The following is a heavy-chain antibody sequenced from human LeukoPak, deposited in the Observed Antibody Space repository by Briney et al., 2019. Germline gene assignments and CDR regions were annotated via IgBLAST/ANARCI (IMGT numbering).Heavy chain of an antibody. CDR1: GFTFSSYA. CDR3: APLNWVYPDGFDI. D-gene: IGHD6-13*01. CDR2: IKDDGSEK. V-gene: IGHV3-7*01. J-gene: IGHJ3*02. Sequence: GGSLRLSCAASGFTFSSYAMSWVRQAPGKGLGWVASIKDDGSEKYYMDSVKGRLTISRDNAKNSMSLQMNSLRAEDTAVYYCAPLNWVYPDGFDIWGQGTMVTVSS.